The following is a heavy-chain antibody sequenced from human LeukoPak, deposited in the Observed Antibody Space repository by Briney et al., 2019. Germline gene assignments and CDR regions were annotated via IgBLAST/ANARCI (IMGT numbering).Heavy chain of an antibody. CDR3: ARTTEAHSWRTRYYDYYMDV. Sequence: PSETPSLTCTVSGDSISSYYWSWIRQPPGKGLEWIGYIYYSGSTNYNPSLKSRVTISVDTSKNQFSLKLSSVTAADTAVYYCARTTEAHSWRTRYYDYYMDVWGKGTTVTVSS. D-gene: IGHD6-13*01. CDR1: GDSISSYY. J-gene: IGHJ6*03. CDR2: IYYSGST. V-gene: IGHV4-59*01.